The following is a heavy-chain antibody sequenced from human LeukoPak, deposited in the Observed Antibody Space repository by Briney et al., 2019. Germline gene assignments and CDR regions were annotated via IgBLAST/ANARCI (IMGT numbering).Heavy chain of an antibody. V-gene: IGHV3-48*03. CDR1: GFTFSSYE. J-gene: IGHJ4*02. Sequence: GGSLRLSCAASGFTFSSYEMNWVRQAPGKGLEWVSYISSSGSTIYYADSVKGRFTISRDNAKNSLYLQMNSLRAEDTAVCYCARGYSYGPRDFDYWGQGTLVTVSS. CDR3: ARGYSYGPRDFDY. CDR2: ISSSGSTI. D-gene: IGHD5-18*01.